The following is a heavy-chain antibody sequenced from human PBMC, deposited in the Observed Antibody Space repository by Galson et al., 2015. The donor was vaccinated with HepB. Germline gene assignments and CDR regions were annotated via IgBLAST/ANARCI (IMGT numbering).Heavy chain of an antibody. CDR1: GFTFSSYW. CDR3: ARGGSYFPGDFDY. CDR2: IKQDGSEK. Sequence: SLRLSCAASGFTFSSYWMSWVRQAPGKGLEWVAKIKQDGSEKYYVDSVKGRFTISRDNAKNSLYLQMNSLRAEDTAVYYCARGGSYFPGDFDYWGQGTLVTVSS. D-gene: IGHD1-26*01. V-gene: IGHV3-7*03. J-gene: IGHJ4*02.